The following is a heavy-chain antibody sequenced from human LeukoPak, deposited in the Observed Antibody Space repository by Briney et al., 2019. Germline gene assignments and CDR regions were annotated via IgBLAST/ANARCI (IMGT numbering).Heavy chain of an antibody. CDR2: ISGSGGST. J-gene: IGHJ4*02. CDR1: GFTFSSYA. D-gene: IGHD6-13*01. CDR3: AREGAAGPWDY. V-gene: IGHV3-23*01. Sequence: GGSLRLSCAASGFTFSSYAMSWVRQAPGKGLEWVSAISGSGGSTSYAQKFQGRVTIIRDTSASTAYMEPSSLGSEDMAVYCGAREGAAGPWDYWGQGKLVTVSS.